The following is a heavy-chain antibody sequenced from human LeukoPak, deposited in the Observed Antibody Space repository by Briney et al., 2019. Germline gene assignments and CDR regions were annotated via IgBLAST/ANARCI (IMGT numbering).Heavy chain of an antibody. D-gene: IGHD3-10*01. Sequence: SETLSLTCTVSGGSISSSSYYWVWIRQPPGKALEWVGRIYYSGSHYYHPSLKSRVTISVEPSKNQSSLKLSSVTAADTAVYYCARINLLWFGELLPDYWGQGTLVTVSS. CDR1: GGSISSSSYY. V-gene: IGHV4-39*01. CDR3: ARINLLWFGELLPDY. CDR2: IYYSGSH. J-gene: IGHJ4*02.